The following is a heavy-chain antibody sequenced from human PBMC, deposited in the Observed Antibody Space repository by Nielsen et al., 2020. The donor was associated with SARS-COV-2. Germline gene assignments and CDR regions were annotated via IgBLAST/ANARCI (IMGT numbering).Heavy chain of an antibody. D-gene: IGHD4-23*01. Sequence: GGSLRLSCAASGFTFSDYYMSWIRQAPGKGLEWVSYISSSSYTNYADSVKGRFTISRDNAKNSLYLQMNSLRAEDTAVYYCARRYGGPQSMDYWGQGTLVTVSS. CDR1: GFTFSDYY. J-gene: IGHJ4*02. V-gene: IGHV3-11*03. CDR2: ISSSSYT. CDR3: ARRYGGPQSMDY.